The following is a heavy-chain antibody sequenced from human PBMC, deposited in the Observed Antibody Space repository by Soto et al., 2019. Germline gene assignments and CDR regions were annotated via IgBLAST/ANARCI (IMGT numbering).Heavy chain of an antibody. CDR3: ASGCSGGRCYYHYGMDV. V-gene: IGHV3-21*01. CDR2: ISSSSSYI. J-gene: IGHJ6*02. CDR1: GFTFSSYS. Sequence: EVQLVESGGGLVKPGGSLRLSCAASGFTFSSYSMNWVRQAPGKGLEWVSSISSSSSYIYYADSVKGRFTIPRDNSKNSLYLKMNSLRAEDTAVYYCASGCSGGRCYYHYGMDVWGQGTTVTVSS. D-gene: IGHD2-15*01.